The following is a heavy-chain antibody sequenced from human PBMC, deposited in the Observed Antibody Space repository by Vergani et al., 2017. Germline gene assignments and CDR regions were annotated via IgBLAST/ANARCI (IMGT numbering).Heavy chain of an antibody. V-gene: IGHV5-51*01. CDR3: ALTNVTVVRGLIIYDAFDI. Sequence: EVQLVQSGAEAKKPGESLKISCKGSGYSFSSYWIGWVRQMPGKGLEWMGIISPGDSETRYGPSFQGQVTISADKSISTAYLQWSSLKASDTAMYYCALTNVTVVRGLIIYDAFDIWGQGTMVTVSS. J-gene: IGHJ3*02. CDR2: ISPGDSET. CDR1: GYSFSSYW. D-gene: IGHD3-10*01.